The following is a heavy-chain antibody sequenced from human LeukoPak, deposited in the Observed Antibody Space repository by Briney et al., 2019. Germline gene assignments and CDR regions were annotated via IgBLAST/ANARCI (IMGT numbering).Heavy chain of an antibody. V-gene: IGHV3-11*06. Sequence: PGGSLRLSCAASGFTFSDYYMTWIRQAPGKGLEWVSYISSTPSYTNYADSVKGRFTISRDNAKNSLYLQMNSLRAEDTAVYYCARGGGRVRLSYWGQGTLVTVPS. CDR3: ARGGGRVRLSY. J-gene: IGHJ4*02. CDR1: GFTFSDYY. CDR2: ISSTPSYT. D-gene: IGHD4-23*01.